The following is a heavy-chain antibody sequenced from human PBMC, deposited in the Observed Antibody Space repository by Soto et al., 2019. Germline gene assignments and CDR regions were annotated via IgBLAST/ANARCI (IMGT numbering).Heavy chain of an antibody. CDR1: GFTFDDYA. CDR2: ISWNSGSI. CDR3: AKDVGMSYDILTGYYSGYVDY. V-gene: IGHV3-9*01. Sequence: PGGSLRLSCAASGFTFDDYAMHWVRQAPGKGLEGVSGISWNSGSIGYADSGKGRFTISRDNAKNSLYLQMNSLRAEDTALYYCAKDVGMSYDILTGYYSGYVDYWGQGT. J-gene: IGHJ4*02. D-gene: IGHD3-9*01.